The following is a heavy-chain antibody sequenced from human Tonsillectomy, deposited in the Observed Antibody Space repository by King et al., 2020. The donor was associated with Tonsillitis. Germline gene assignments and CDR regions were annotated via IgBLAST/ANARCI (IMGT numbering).Heavy chain of an antibody. CDR2: IRYDGSNK. D-gene: IGHD3-22*01. J-gene: IGHJ4*02. Sequence: VQLVESGGGVVQPGGSLRLSCAASGFTFRSYGMHWVRQAPGKGLEWVAFIRYDGSNKYYADSVKGRFTISRDNSRNTLYLQMNSLRAEDTAVYYCAKAREDYYASSFFDYWGQGTLVTVSS. CDR1: GFTFRSYG. CDR3: AKAREDYYASSFFDY. V-gene: IGHV3-30*02.